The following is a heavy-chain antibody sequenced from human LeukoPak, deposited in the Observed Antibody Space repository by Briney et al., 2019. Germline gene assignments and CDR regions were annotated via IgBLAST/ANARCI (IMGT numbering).Heavy chain of an antibody. Sequence: PGGSLRLSCAASGFTFSSYSMNWVRQAPGKGLEWVSSISSSSTYIYYADSVKGRFTISRDNAKNSLYLQMNSLRAEDTAVYHCARPTYGDYEPFFDYWGQGTLVTVSS. CDR3: ARPTYGDYEPFFDY. D-gene: IGHD4-17*01. V-gene: IGHV3-21*01. CDR2: ISSSSTYI. CDR1: GFTFSSYS. J-gene: IGHJ4*02.